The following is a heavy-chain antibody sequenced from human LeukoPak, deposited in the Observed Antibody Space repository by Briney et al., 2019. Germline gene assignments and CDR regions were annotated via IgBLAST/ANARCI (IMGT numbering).Heavy chain of an antibody. CDR3: AKDMRFDWTPYYFDY. Sequence: GGSLRLSCAASGFTFNTYGMNWVRQAPGKGLEWVSGISDRGGSTYYADSVKGRFTISRDNSKNTLYLQMNSLRAEDTAVYYCAKDMRFDWTPYYFDYWGQGTLVTVSS. CDR2: ISDRGGST. V-gene: IGHV3-23*01. CDR1: GFTFNTYG. D-gene: IGHD3-9*01. J-gene: IGHJ4*02.